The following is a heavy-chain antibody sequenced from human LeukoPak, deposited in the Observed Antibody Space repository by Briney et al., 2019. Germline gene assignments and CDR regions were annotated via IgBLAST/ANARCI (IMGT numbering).Heavy chain of an antibody. Sequence: SETLSLTCTVSGDSLSRNSYRWSWIRQSAGKRLEWIGHIYASGITNYTPSLESRVTISIDTSKSQLSLKLSSVTAADTAMYYCAREKDEMAATGAYNCFYYYIDVWGKGTTVTVSS. V-gene: IGHV4-61*09. D-gene: IGHD2-8*02. J-gene: IGHJ6*03. CDR3: AREKDEMAATGAYNCFYYYIDV. CDR1: GDSLSRNSYR. CDR2: IYASGIT.